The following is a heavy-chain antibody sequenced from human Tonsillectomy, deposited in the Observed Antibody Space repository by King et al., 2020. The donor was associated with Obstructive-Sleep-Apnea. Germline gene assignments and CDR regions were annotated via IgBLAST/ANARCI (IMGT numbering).Heavy chain of an antibody. CDR3: ARSLSGASLLYYGMDV. CDR1: GYSFSHSW. V-gene: IGHV5-51*01. J-gene: IGHJ6*02. Sequence: VQLVESGAEVKKPGESLKISCTGSGYSFSHSWIAWVRQMPGKGLEWMGIIYPGDSDTRYSPSFQGQVTISADKSITTAYLQGSSLKASDTAMYYCARSLSGASLLYYGMDVWGQGTTVTVSS. D-gene: IGHD2/OR15-2a*01. CDR2: IYPGDSDT.